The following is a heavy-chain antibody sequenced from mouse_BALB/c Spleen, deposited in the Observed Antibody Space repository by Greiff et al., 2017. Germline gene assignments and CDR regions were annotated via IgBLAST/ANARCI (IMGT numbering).Heavy chain of an antibody. D-gene: IGHD2-3*01. CDR2: ISNGGGST. Sequence: EVQRVESGGGLVQPGGSLKLSCAASGFTFSSYTMSWVRQTPEKRLEWVAYISNGGGSTYYPDTVKGRFTISRDNAKNTLYLQMSSLKSEDTAMYYCARQGDGYPAYWGQGTLVTVSA. CDR1: GFTFSSYT. CDR3: ARQGDGYPAY. V-gene: IGHV5-12-2*01. J-gene: IGHJ3*01.